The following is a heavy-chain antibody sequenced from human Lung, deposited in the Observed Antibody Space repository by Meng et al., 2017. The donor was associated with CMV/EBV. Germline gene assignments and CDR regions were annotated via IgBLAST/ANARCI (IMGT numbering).Heavy chain of an antibody. D-gene: IGHD3-3*01. J-gene: IGHJ6*02. V-gene: IGHV4-39*06. CDR2: ISYGGST. CDR3: ARIFPSDYYKYDMDV. CDR1: GASISINTYF. Sequence: SETLSLTCTVSGASISINTYFWDWIRQPPGKGLEWIGSISYGGSTYYNSSLKSRVRISLDTSRSQLTLKLSSVTAADTAVYYCARIFPSDYYKYDMDVWAKGPRSPSP.